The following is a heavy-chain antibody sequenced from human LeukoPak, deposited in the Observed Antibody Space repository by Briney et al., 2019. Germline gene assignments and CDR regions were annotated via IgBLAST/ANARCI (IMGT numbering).Heavy chain of an antibody. V-gene: IGHV4-59*01. Sequence: SETLSLTCTVSGGSISSYYWSWIRQPPGKGLGWIGYIYYSGSTNYNPSLKSRVTISVDTSKNQFSLKLSSVTAADTAVYYCARTGYSKGAPDYWGQGTLVTVSS. CDR2: IYYSGST. D-gene: IGHD6-13*01. J-gene: IGHJ4*02. CDR3: ARTGYSKGAPDY. CDR1: GGSISSYY.